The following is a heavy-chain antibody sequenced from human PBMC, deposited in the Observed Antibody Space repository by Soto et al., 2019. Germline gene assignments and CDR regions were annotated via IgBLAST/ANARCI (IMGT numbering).Heavy chain of an antibody. Sequence: QVQLVQSGAEVKKPGASVKVSCKASGYTFTSYGITWVRQAPGQGLEWMGWISADNCNTNYAQKLQGRVTMTTVTSPGTVYMELKSLRSDGTGVYCFAAPMGWGSYYYFGMDVWGQGTTGNV. CDR2: ISADNCNT. D-gene: IGHD2-21*01. J-gene: IGHJ6*02. CDR3: AAPMGWGSYYYFGMDV. V-gene: IGHV1-18*01. CDR1: GYTFTSYG.